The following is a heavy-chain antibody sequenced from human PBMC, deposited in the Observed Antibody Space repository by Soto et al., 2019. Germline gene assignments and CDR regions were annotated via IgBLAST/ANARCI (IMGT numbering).Heavy chain of an antibody. CDR3: ARGGASPYCSCTSCYRREDYYYYGMDV. D-gene: IGHD2-2*01. V-gene: IGHV1-69*02. J-gene: IGHJ6*02. CDR1: GGTFSSYT. CDR2: IIPILGIA. Sequence: ASVKVSCKASGGTFSSYTISWVRQAPGQGLEWMGRIIPILGIANYAQKFQGRVTITADKSTSTAYMELSSLRSEDTAVYYFARGGASPYCSCTSCYRREDYYYYGMDVWGQGTTVTVSS.